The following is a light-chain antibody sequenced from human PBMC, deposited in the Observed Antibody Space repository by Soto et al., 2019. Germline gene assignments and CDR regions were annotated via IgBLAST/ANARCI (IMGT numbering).Light chain of an antibody. Sequence: DIHMNESPSCVSSSVGKKITITCQASQDISNYLNWYQQKPGKAPKLLIYHASNLETGVPSRFSGSASGTDFSFTTSSLQSDDTGTYYCQQYDNFPLTFGQGTRLEIK. CDR2: HAS. CDR3: QQYDNFPLT. CDR1: QDISNY. J-gene: IGKJ5*01. V-gene: IGKV1-33*01.